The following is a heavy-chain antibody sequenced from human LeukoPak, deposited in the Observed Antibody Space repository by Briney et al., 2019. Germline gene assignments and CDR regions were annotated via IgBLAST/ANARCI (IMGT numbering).Heavy chain of an antibody. CDR2: INHSGST. CDR3: ARSYYDVWSGYNHPYYFDY. CDR1: GGSFSGYY. J-gene: IGHJ4*02. V-gene: IGHV4-34*01. D-gene: IGHD3-3*01. Sequence: SETLSLTCAVYGGSFSGYYWSWIRQPPGKGLEWIGEINHSGSTNYNPSLKSRVTISVDTSKNQFSLKLSSVTAADTAVYFCARSYYDVWSGYNHPYYFDYWGQGTLVTVSS.